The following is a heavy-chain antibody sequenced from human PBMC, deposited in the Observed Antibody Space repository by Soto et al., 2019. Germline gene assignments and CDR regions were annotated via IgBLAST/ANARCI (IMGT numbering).Heavy chain of an antibody. D-gene: IGHD2-15*01. CDR3: ARDLGGCSGGSCRYNWFDP. CDR1: GGTFSSYV. J-gene: IGHJ5*02. Sequence: QVQLVQSGAGVKKPGSSVKVSCKASGGTFSSYVISWVRQAPGQGPEWMGGIIPMYGTVNYAQKLQARVTIIADTSPSTAYMELSSLRSEDTALYYCARDLGGCSGGSCRYNWFDPWGQGTLVTVSS. CDR2: IIPMYGTV. V-gene: IGHV1-69*06.